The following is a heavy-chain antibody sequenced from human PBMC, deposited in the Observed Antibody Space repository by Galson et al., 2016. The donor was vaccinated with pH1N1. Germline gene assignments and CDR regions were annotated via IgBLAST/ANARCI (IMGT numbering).Heavy chain of an antibody. Sequence: SVKVSCKASGGSFAKYAVSWVRQAPGQGLEWMGRIIPIYGTPNYAQKFQDRLTITADEYTTTVYMELNSLISADTAIYYCARPGRTETTKEGFAWGYGMDVWGQGTMVTV. D-gene: IGHD1-1*01. V-gene: IGHV1-69*13. CDR2: IIPIYGTP. CDR3: ARPGRTETTKEGFAWGYGMDV. J-gene: IGHJ6*02. CDR1: GGSFAKYA.